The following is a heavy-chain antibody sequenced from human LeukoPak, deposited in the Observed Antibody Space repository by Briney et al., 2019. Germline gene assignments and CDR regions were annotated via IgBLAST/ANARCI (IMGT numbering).Heavy chain of an antibody. J-gene: IGHJ4*02. D-gene: IGHD6-13*01. CDR1: GFTLSRYW. Sequence: GGSLRLSCAAPGFTLSRYWMSWVRQAPGKGLEWVANIKQDGSETYYVDSVKGRFTISRDNAKNSLYLQMNSLRAEDTAVYYCASWYFGPKYWGQGTLVTVSS. CDR3: ASWYFGPKY. V-gene: IGHV3-7*05. CDR2: IKQDGSET.